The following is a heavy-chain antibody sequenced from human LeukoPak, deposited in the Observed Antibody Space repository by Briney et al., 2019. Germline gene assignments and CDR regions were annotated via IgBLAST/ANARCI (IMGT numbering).Heavy chain of an antibody. CDR3: AREPIMIDYVWYAFDI. CDR1: GFTFSAFP. D-gene: IGHD3-16*01. J-gene: IGHJ3*02. Sequence: GGSLRLSCAASGFTFSAFPLEWVRQAPGKGLEWVSSVNGDSGYIYYADSVKGRFTISRDNAKNSLYLQMNSLRAEDTAVYYCAREPIMIDYVWYAFDIWGQGTMVTVSS. CDR2: VNGDSGYI. V-gene: IGHV3-21*01.